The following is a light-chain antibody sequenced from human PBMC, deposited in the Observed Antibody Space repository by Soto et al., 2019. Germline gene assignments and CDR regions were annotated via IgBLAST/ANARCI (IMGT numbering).Light chain of an antibody. Sequence: AIQMTQSPSSLSASVGDRVTITCRASQGIRSDLGWYQQKPGKAPKFLIYGASSLQRSVPSRFSGSGSGTDFTLTISSLQPEDFATYYCLQDYNYPYTFGQGTKLEVK. CDR1: QGIRSD. CDR3: LQDYNYPYT. CDR2: GAS. J-gene: IGKJ2*01. V-gene: IGKV1-6*01.